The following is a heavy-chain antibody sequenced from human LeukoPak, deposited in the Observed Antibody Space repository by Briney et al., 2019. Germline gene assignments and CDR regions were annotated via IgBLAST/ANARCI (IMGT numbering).Heavy chain of an antibody. CDR1: GFTFSSYG. Sequence: GGSLRLSCAASGFTFSSYGMHWVRHAPGKGLEWVAVISYDGSNKYYADSVKGRFTISRDNSKNTLYLQMNSLRAEDTAVYYCAKDLLRYYYGSGSYSPPDYWGQGTLVTVSS. CDR3: AKDLLRYYYGSGSYSPPDY. V-gene: IGHV3-30*18. CDR2: ISYDGSNK. D-gene: IGHD3-10*01. J-gene: IGHJ4*02.